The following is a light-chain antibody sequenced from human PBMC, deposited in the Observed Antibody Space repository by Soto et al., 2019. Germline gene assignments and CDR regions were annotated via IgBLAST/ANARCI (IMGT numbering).Light chain of an antibody. V-gene: IGLV2-14*01. Sequence: SVLTQPAPLSGSPGQSITLSCPGNSSDVGGYNYVSWYQQHPGKAPKLMIYDVNNRPSGVSDRFSGSKSGNTASLTISGLQAEDEADYYCSSYTSSNTFYVFGTGTKVTVL. J-gene: IGLJ1*01. CDR1: SSDVGGYNY. CDR2: DVN. CDR3: SSYTSSNTFYV.